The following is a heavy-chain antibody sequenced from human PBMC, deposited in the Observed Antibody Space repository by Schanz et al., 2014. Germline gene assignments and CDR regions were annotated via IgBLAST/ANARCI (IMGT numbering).Heavy chain of an antibody. CDR2: IYHSGNT. J-gene: IGHJ2*01. D-gene: IGHD1-1*01. V-gene: IGHV4-4*02. Sequence: QVQLQESGPGLVKPSGTLSLTCAVSGASISSSNWWSWVRQPPGKGLEWIGEIYHSGNTNYNASHKRRVPIALDTSKTQFSLTLTSLTAADTAVYYCARDTTWRLDLWGRGTLVTVSS. CDR1: GASISSSNW. CDR3: ARDTTWRLDL.